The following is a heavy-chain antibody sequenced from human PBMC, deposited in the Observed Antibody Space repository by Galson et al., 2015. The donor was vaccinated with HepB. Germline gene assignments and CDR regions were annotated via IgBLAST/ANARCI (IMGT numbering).Heavy chain of an antibody. CDR1: GVTFSSYT. CDR3: ARLQAVADTPG. Sequence: SVKVSCKASGVTFSSYTMSWVRQAPGQGLEWMGRIIPILGIANYAQKFQGRVTITADKSTSTAYMELSSLRSEDTAVYYCARLQAVADTPGWGQGTLVTVSS. CDR2: IIPILGIA. J-gene: IGHJ4*02. D-gene: IGHD6-19*01. V-gene: IGHV1-69*02.